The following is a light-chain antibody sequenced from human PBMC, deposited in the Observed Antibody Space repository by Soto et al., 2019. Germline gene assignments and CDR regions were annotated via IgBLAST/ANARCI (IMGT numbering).Light chain of an antibody. CDR3: QQYGTSPRT. Sequence: EIVMKQSPGTLSLSPGDRATLSCRASQSVSSYLAWYQQKPGQAPRLLIYGASSRATGIPDRFSGSGSGTDYTITISRLEPEDFAVYYCQQYGTSPRTFGQGTKV. V-gene: IGKV3-20*01. CDR2: GAS. J-gene: IGKJ1*01. CDR1: QSVSSY.